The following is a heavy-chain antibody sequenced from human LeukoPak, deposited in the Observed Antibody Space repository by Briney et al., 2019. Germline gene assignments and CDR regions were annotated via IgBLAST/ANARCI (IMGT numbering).Heavy chain of an antibody. CDR3: ARGRLYYYGSGSYYAN. D-gene: IGHD3-10*01. Sequence: SETLSLTCAVYGGSFSGYYWSWIRQPPGKGLGWIGEINHSGSTNYNPSLKSRVTISVDTSKNQFSLKLSSVTAADTAVYYCARGRLYYYGSGSYYANWGQGTLVTVSS. CDR2: INHSGST. V-gene: IGHV4-34*01. CDR1: GGSFSGYY. J-gene: IGHJ4*02.